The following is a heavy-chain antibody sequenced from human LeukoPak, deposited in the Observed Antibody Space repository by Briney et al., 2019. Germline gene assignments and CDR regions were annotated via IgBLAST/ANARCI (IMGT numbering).Heavy chain of an antibody. Sequence: GGSLRLSCAASGFTFTSYAMSWVRQAPGKGLEWVGRIKSKTDGGTTDYAAPVKGRFTISRDDSKNTLYLQMNSLKTEDTAVYYCTTSEGSGPDHYDYWGQGTLVTVSS. CDR1: GFTFTSYA. J-gene: IGHJ4*02. V-gene: IGHV3-15*01. D-gene: IGHD2-15*01. CDR2: IKSKTDGGTT. CDR3: TTSEGSGPDHYDY.